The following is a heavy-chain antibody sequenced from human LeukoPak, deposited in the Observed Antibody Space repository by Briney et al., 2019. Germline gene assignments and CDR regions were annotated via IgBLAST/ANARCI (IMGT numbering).Heavy chain of an antibody. J-gene: IGHJ4*02. Sequence: ASVKVSCKASGYTFTGYYMHWVRQAPGQGLEWMGWINPNSGGTNYAQKFQGAVTLSRDTSINTAYMELSRLRSDDTAVYYCARGTDIRYFYENSGYRGHFDYWGQGTLVAVSS. CDR3: ARGTDIRYFYENSGYRGHFDY. V-gene: IGHV1-2*02. D-gene: IGHD3-22*01. CDR1: GYTFTGYY. CDR2: INPNSGGT.